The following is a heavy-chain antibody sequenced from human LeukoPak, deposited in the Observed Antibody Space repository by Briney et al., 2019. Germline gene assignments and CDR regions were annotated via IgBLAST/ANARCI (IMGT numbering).Heavy chain of an antibody. J-gene: IGHJ6*03. CDR3: AKGGGTGYYMDV. V-gene: IGHV3-53*01. CDR1: GLTVSSNY. D-gene: IGHD3-10*01. Sequence: GGSVRLSCVASGLTVSSNYMSWVRQAPGKGLEWVSIIYTGGTTYYADSVRGRFTISRDNSKNMLYLQMNSLRAEDTAVYYCAKGGGTGYYMDVWGKGTTVTVSS. CDR2: IYTGGTT.